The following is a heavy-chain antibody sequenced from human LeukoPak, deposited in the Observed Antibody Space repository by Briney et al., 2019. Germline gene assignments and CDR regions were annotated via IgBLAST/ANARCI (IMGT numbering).Heavy chain of an antibody. D-gene: IGHD6-19*01. CDR1: GGSISSGSYY. V-gene: IGHV4-61*02. J-gene: IGHJ5*02. CDR2: IYTSGST. Sequence: SQTLSLTCTVSGGSISSGSYYWSWLRQPAGKGLEWIGRIYTSGSTNYNPSLKSRVTISVDTSKNQFSLNLNSVTAADTAVYYCARAVGSSESNWFDPWGQGTLATVSS. CDR3: ARAVGSSESNWFDP.